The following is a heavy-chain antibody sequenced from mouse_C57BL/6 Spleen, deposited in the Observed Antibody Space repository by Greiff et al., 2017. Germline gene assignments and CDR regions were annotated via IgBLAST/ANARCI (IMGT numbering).Heavy chain of an antibody. CDR3: AKLGRAGGFDY. V-gene: IGHV1-50*01. CDR1: GYTFTSYW. CDR2: IDPSDSYT. J-gene: IGHJ2*01. Sequence: VQLQQPGAELVKPGASVKLSCKASGYTFTSYWMQWVKQRPGQGLEWIGEIDPSDSYTNYNQKFKGKATLTVDTSSSTAYMQLSSLTSEDSAVYYCAKLGRAGGFDYWGQGTTLTVSS. D-gene: IGHD4-1*01.